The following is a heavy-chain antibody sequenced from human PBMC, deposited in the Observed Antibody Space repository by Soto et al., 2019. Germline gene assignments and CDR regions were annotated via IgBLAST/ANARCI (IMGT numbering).Heavy chain of an antibody. CDR1: GFTFSSYE. CDR2: ISSSGSTI. V-gene: IGHV3-48*03. Sequence: GGSLRLSCAASGFTFSSYEMNWVRQAPGKGLEWVSYISSSGSTIYYADSVKGRFTISRDNAKNSLYLQMNSLRAEDTAVYYCARARRVWGSYRYYFDYWGQGTLVTVSS. CDR3: ARARRVWGSYRYYFDY. J-gene: IGHJ4*02. D-gene: IGHD3-16*02.